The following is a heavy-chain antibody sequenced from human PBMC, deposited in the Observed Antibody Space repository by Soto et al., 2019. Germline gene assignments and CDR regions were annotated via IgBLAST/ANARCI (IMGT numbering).Heavy chain of an antibody. CDR3: ARSFMITFGGVIANFHAFDI. CDR2: IIPIFGTA. V-gene: IGHV1-69*13. D-gene: IGHD3-16*02. Sequence: SVKVYCKASGGTFSSYAISWVRQAPGQGLERMGGIIPIFGTANYAQKFQGRVTITADESTSTAYMELSSLRSEDTAVYYCARSFMITFGGVIANFHAFDIGGQGTMVTVSS. CDR1: GGTFSSYA. J-gene: IGHJ3*02.